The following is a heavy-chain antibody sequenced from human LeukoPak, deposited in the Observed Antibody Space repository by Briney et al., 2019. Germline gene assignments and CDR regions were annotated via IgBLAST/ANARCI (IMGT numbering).Heavy chain of an antibody. D-gene: IGHD6-13*01. CDR3: TSGIAAAGTIVHGY. Sequence: QPGRSLRLSCAASGFTFSSYGMHWVRQAPGKGLEWVAVISYDGSNKYYADSVKGRFTISRDNSKNTLYLQMNSLRAEDTAAYYCTSGIAAAGTIVHGYWGQGTLVTVSS. CDR2: ISYDGSNK. J-gene: IGHJ4*02. CDR1: GFTFSSYG. V-gene: IGHV3-30*03.